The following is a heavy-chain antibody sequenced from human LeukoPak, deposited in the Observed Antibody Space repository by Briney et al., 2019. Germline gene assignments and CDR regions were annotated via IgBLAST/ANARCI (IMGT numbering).Heavy chain of an antibody. Sequence: GGSLRLSCVASEFSFSSHVIHWVRQAPGQGLEWVAMISDDGSSKYHTDSVKGRFSISRDNSKNTLFLQMNSLRVDDTAVYYCARDYYGSGSHATGMDVWGQGTTVTVSS. CDR1: EFSFSSHV. CDR2: ISDDGSSK. J-gene: IGHJ6*02. CDR3: ARDYYGSGSHATGMDV. D-gene: IGHD3-10*01. V-gene: IGHV3-30-3*01.